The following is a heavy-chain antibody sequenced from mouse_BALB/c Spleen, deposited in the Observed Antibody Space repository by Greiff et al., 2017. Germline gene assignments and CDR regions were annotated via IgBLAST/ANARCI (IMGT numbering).Heavy chain of an antibody. Sequence: VQLQQSGPELMKPGASVKISCKASGYSFTSYYMHWVKQSHGKSLEWIGYIDPFNGGTSYNQKFKGKATLTVDKSSSTANMHLSSLTSEDSAVYCCARGWKNDYDSYAMDYWGQGTSVTVSS. CDR1: GYSFTSYY. D-gene: IGHD1-1*02. CDR3: ARGWKNDYDSYAMDY. V-gene: IGHV1S135*01. J-gene: IGHJ4*01. CDR2: IDPFNGGT.